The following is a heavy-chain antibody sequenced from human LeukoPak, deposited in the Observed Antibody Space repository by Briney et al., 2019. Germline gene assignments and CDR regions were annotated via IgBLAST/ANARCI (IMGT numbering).Heavy chain of an antibody. Sequence: PSETLSLTYTVSGASISSGSYYWNWIRQPAGKGLEWIGRIYTSGSTDYNPSLKSRVTISIDTSKNQFSLKLSSVTAADTAVYYCARETPPPYYYYMDVWGKGTTVTVSS. V-gene: IGHV4-61*02. CDR1: GASISSGSYY. CDR2: IYTSGST. CDR3: ARETPPPYYYYMDV. J-gene: IGHJ6*03.